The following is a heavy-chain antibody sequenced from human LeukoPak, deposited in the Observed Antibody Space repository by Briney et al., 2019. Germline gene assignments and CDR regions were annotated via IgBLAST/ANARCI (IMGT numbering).Heavy chain of an antibody. V-gene: IGHV4-34*01. CDR2: INHSGST. Sequence: PSETLSLTCAVYGGSFSGYYWSWIRQPPVKGLEWIGEINHSGSTNYNPSLKSRVTISVDTSKNQFSLKLSSVTAADTAVYYCARAKPNPQITTPKRQRYGMDVWGKGTTVTVSS. J-gene: IGHJ6*04. CDR3: ARAKPNPQITTPKRQRYGMDV. D-gene: IGHD3-3*01. CDR1: GGSFSGYY.